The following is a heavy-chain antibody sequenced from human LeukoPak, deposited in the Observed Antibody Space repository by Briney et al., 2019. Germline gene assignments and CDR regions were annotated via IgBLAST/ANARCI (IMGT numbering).Heavy chain of an antibody. CDR1: GFTFSSYS. J-gene: IGHJ4*02. D-gene: IGHD4-17*01. CDR2: ISSSSSYI. CDR3: ARTTTVTTSSYGY. V-gene: IGHV3-21*01. Sequence: GGSLRLSCAASGFTFSSYSMNWARQAPGKGLEWVSSISSSSSYIYYADSVKGRFTISRDNAKNSLYLQMNSLRAEDTAVYYCARTTTVTTSSYGYWGQGTLVTVSS.